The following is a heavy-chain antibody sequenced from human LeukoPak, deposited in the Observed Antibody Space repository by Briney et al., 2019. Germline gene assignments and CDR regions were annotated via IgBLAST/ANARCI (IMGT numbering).Heavy chain of an antibody. D-gene: IGHD6-19*01. Sequence: ASVKVSCKASGYTFTGYYMHWVRRAPGQGLEWMGWINPNSGGTNYAQKFQGRVTMTRDTSISTAYMELSRLRSDDTAVYYCARGYSSGWRPHDYWGQGTLVTVSS. CDR3: ARGYSSGWRPHDY. CDR1: GYTFTGYY. CDR2: INPNSGGT. V-gene: IGHV1-2*02. J-gene: IGHJ4*02.